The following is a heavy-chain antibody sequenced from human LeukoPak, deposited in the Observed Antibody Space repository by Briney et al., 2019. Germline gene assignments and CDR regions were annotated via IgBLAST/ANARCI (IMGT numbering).Heavy chain of an antibody. V-gene: IGHV4-59*08. D-gene: IGHD4/OR15-4a*01. Sequence: SETLSLTCTVSGGSINSLYWSWVRQPPGKGLEWIGYIYYSGTTNYNPSLKSRVTISVDTSKNQFSLKLSSVTAADTAVYYCARHYSDYGAFYFDYWGQGTLATVSS. CDR1: GGSINSLY. CDR3: ARHYSDYGAFYFDY. CDR2: IYYSGTT. J-gene: IGHJ4*02.